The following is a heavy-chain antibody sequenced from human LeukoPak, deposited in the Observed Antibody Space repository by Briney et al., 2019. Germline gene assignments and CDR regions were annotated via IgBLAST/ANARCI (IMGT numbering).Heavy chain of an antibody. CDR1: GYTFTGYY. D-gene: IGHD5-18*01. CDR2: INPNSGGT. V-gene: IGHV1-2*02. Sequence: ASVKVSCKASGYTFTGYYMHWVRQAPGQGLEWMGWINPNSGGTKYAQKFQGRVTMTRDKSISTAYLQWSSLKASDTAMYYCARPVGDTAMVPTYFDYWGQGTLVTVSS. CDR3: ARPVGDTAMVPTYFDY. J-gene: IGHJ4*02.